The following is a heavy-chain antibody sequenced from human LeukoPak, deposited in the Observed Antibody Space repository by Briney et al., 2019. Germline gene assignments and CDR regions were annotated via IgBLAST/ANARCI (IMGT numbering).Heavy chain of an antibody. J-gene: IGHJ4*02. CDR3: ARETRVPRKGFDY. CDR2: IKKDGSEK. CDR1: GFTFSSYW. Sequence: GGSLRLSCAASGFTFSSYWMAWIRQAPGKGLEWVAIIKKDGSEKYYVDSMKGRFTISRDNAKNSLFLQMNSLRAEDTAVYYCARETRVPRKGFDYWGQGTLVTVFS. V-gene: IGHV3-7*03. D-gene: IGHD4-17*01.